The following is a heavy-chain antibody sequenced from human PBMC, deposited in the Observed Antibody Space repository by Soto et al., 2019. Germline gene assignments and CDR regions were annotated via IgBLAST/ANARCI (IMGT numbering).Heavy chain of an antibody. CDR1: GGTFSSYT. D-gene: IGHD6-19*01. CDR2: IIAILGNT. V-gene: IGHV1-69*08. Sequence: SVNVSCKASGGTFSSYTISWVRQAPGQGLEWMGRIIAILGNTNYAQKLQGRVTMTADTSTSTAYMELRSLRSDDTAVYYCARDSSVIAVADFDYWGHGILVTVSS. CDR3: ARDSSVIAVADFDY. J-gene: IGHJ4*01.